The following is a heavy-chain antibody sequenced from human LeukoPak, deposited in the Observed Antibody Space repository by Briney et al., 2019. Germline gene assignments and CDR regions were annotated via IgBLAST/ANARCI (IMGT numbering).Heavy chain of an antibody. J-gene: IGHJ4*02. Sequence: GGSLRLSCAASGFTFSRYGLHWVRQAPGKGLEWVTVIANDGKDKKYADSVKGRFTISRDNSKSTLYLQMNSLRAEDTGVYYCAKDQQVGAAAYYFDSWGRGTLVTVSS. D-gene: IGHD2-2*01. CDR1: GFTFSRYG. CDR3: AKDQQVGAAAYYFDS. V-gene: IGHV3-30*18. CDR2: IANDGKDK.